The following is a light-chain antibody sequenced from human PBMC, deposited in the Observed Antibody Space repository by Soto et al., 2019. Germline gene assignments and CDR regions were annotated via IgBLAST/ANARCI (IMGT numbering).Light chain of an antibody. V-gene: IGLV2-14*01. J-gene: IGLJ3*02. CDR2: EVS. CDR3: NSYTSRTTIV. CDR1: SSDVGAYNY. Sequence: QSVLTQPASVSGSPGQSITISCTGTSSDVGAYNYVSWYQHHPGKAPKLMIYEVSNRPSGVSNRFSGSKSGNTASLTISGLQAEDESDYYCNSYTSRTTIVFGGGTKVTVL.